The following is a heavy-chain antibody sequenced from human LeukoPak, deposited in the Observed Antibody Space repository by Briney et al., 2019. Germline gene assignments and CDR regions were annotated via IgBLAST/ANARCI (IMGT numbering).Heavy chain of an antibody. CDR2: IIPIFGTA. CDR1: GGTFSSYA. CDR3: ARHSSGGSCYSGEYYMDV. J-gene: IGHJ6*03. V-gene: IGHV1-69*13. Sequence: SVKVSCKASGGTFSSYAISWVRQAPGQGLEWMGGIIPIFGTANYAQKFQGRVTITADESTSTAYMELSSLRSEDTAVYYCARHSSGGSCYSGEYYMDVWGKGTTVTVSS. D-gene: IGHD2-15*01.